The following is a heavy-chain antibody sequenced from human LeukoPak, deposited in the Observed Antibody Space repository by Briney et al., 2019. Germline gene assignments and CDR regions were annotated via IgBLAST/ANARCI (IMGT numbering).Heavy chain of an antibody. CDR3: ATVPKGYDSSGYHP. Sequence: SVKVSCKASGGTFSSYAISWVRQAPGQGLEWMGGIIPIFGTANYAQKFQGRVTITADESTSTAYMELSSPRSEDTAVYYCATVPKGYDSSGYHPWGQGTLVTVSS. D-gene: IGHD3-22*01. V-gene: IGHV1-69*13. CDR1: GGTFSSYA. CDR2: IIPIFGTA. J-gene: IGHJ5*02.